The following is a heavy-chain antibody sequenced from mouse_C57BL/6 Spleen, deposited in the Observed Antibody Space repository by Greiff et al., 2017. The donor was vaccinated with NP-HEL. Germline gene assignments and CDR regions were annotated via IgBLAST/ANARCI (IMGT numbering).Heavy chain of an antibody. Sequence: VQLQQSGPELVKPGASVKISCKASGYAFSSSWMNWVKQRPGKGLEWIGRIYPGDGDTNYNGKFKGKATLTADKSSSTAYMPLSSLTSEDSAVYFCARERDGSSYGFDVWGTGTTVTVSS. CDR3: ARERDGSSYGFDV. CDR1: GYAFSSSW. CDR2: IYPGDGDT. D-gene: IGHD1-1*01. J-gene: IGHJ1*03. V-gene: IGHV1-82*01.